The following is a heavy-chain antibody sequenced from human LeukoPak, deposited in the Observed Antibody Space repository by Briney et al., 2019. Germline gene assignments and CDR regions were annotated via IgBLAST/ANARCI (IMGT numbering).Heavy chain of an antibody. CDR2: FDPEDGET. Sequence: ASVKVSCKVSGYTLTELSMHWVRQAPGKGLEWMGGFDPEDGETICAQKFQGRVTMTEDTSTDTAYMELSSLRSEDTAVYYCAAKPAGGGWYYLDYWGQGTLVTVSS. D-gene: IGHD2-15*01. V-gene: IGHV1-24*01. CDR1: GYTLTELS. J-gene: IGHJ4*02. CDR3: AAKPAGGGWYYLDY.